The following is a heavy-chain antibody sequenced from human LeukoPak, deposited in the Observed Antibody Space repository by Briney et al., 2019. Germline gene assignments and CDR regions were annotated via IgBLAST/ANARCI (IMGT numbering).Heavy chain of an antibody. V-gene: IGHV1-2*02. CDR2: INPNSGGT. CDR3: ARSWYSSGWNDY. CDR1: GYTFTGYY. Sequence: ASVKVSCKASGYTFTGYYMHWVRQAPGQGLEWMGWINPNSGGTNYAQKFQGRVTMTRDTSISTAYMELSRLRSDDTAVYYCARSWYSSGWNDYWGQGTLVTVSS. D-gene: IGHD6-19*01. J-gene: IGHJ4*02.